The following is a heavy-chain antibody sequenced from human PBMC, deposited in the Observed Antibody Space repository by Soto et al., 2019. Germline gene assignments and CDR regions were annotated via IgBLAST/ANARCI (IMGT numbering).Heavy chain of an antibody. CDR3: ARGAQNYYYFDY. CDR2: IYTDGSRA. D-gene: IGHD1-7*01. J-gene: IGHJ4*02. CDR1: GFTFSSHW. Sequence: EVQLVESGGGLVQPGGSLRLSCEASGFTFSSHWMHWVRQAPGKGLVWVSRIYTDGSRADYPDSVKGRFTISRDNAKNTVYLQVNSLGAEDTAVYYCARGAQNYYYFDYWGQGTLVTVSS. V-gene: IGHV3-74*01.